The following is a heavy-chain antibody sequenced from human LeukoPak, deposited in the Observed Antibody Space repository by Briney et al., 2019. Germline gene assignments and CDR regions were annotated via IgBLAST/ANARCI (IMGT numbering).Heavy chain of an antibody. J-gene: IGHJ4*02. CDR1: GFTFSSYS. Sequence: GGSLRLSCAASGFTFSSYSMNWVRQAPGKGLEWVSYISSSSSTIYYADSVKGRFTISRDNSKNTLYLQMNSLRAEDTAVYYCAKSSSGYKYDYWGQGTLVTVSS. CDR2: ISSSSSTI. D-gene: IGHD3-22*01. V-gene: IGHV3-48*01. CDR3: AKSSSGYKYDY.